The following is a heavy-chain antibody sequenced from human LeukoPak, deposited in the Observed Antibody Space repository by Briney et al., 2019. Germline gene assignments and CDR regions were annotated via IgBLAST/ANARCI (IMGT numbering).Heavy chain of an antibody. CDR3: AKLYRYPPYSFDI. D-gene: IGHD1-14*01. CDR2: ISYSSGTI. V-gene: IGHV3-48*04. CDR1: GFTFSTYS. J-gene: IGHJ3*02. Sequence: GGSLRLSCVASGFTFSTYSMNWVRQAPGKGLEWISYISYSSGTIYYADSVEGRFTISRDNAKNSLYLQMNSLRADDTAVYYCAKLYRYPPYSFDIWGQGTMVSVSS.